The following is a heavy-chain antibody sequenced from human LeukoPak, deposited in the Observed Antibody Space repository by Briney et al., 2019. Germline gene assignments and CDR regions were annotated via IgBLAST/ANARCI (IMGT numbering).Heavy chain of an antibody. V-gene: IGHV1-69*13. CDR3: ARDLAGYSSSSFDP. J-gene: IGHJ5*02. Sequence: ASVKVSCKASGCTFSSYAISWVRQAPGQGLEWMGGIIPIFGTANYAQKFQGRVTITADESTSTAYMELSSLRSEDTAVYYCARDLAGYSSSSFDPWGQGTLVTVSS. CDR2: IIPIFGTA. CDR1: GCTFSSYA. D-gene: IGHD6-13*01.